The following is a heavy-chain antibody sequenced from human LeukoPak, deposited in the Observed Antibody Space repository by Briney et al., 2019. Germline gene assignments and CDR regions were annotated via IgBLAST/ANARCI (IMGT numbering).Heavy chain of an antibody. CDR3: ARDSFHGWYEDY. V-gene: IGHV3-21*01. D-gene: IGHD6-19*01. Sequence: GGSLRLSCAASGFTFSSYSMNWVRQAPGKGLEWVSSISSSSSYIYYADSVKGRFTISRDNAKNSLYLQMNSLRAEDTAVYYCARDSFHGWYEDYWGQGTLVTVSS. CDR2: ISSSSSYI. CDR1: GFTFSSYS. J-gene: IGHJ4*02.